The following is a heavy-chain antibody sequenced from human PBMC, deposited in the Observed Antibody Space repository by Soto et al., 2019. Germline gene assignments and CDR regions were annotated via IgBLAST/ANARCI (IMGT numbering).Heavy chain of an antibody. J-gene: IGHJ4*02. Sequence: QVQLQQWGAGLLKPSETLSLTCAVYGGSFSTDYWSWIRQPPGKGLEWIGEINPRGGTYYNPSLKSRVTISVATSKNQFSLKLSSVTAADTAVYYCARVLAARASRDFDYWGQGTRVTVSS. V-gene: IGHV4-34*01. CDR3: ARVLAARASRDFDY. CDR2: INPRGGT. CDR1: GGSFSTDY. D-gene: IGHD6-6*01.